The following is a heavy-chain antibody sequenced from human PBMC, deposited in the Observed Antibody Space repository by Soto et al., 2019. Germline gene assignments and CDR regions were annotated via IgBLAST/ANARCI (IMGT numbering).Heavy chain of an antibody. V-gene: IGHV3-23*01. J-gene: IGHJ3*02. D-gene: IGHD5-18*01. Sequence: EVQLLESGGALVQPGGSLRLSCGASGFTFSNYAMSWVRQAPGKGLEWVSGISGSGGSTYYADSVKGRFTISRDNSKNTLYLHMNSLRAEDTAVYYCAKGLQLWPLHDAFDIWGQGTMVTVSS. CDR1: GFTFSNYA. CDR2: ISGSGGST. CDR3: AKGLQLWPLHDAFDI.